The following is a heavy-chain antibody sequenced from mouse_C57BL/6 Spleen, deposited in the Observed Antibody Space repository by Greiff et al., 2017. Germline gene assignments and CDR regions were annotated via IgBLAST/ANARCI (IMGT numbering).Heavy chain of an antibody. CDR3: ARCDYGSRNYAMDY. D-gene: IGHD1-1*01. CDR1: GYTFTSYW. V-gene: IGHV1-64*01. Sequence: QVQLQQPGAELVKPGASVKLSCKASGYTFTSYWMHWVKQRPGQGLEWIGMIHPTSGSTNYNEKFKSKATLTVDKSSSTAYMQLSSLTSEDSAVYYCARCDYGSRNYAMDYWGQGTSVTVSS. J-gene: IGHJ4*01. CDR2: IHPTSGST.